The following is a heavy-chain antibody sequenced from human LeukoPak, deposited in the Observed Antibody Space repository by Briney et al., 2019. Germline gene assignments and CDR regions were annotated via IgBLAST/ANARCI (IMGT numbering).Heavy chain of an antibody. Sequence: GASVKVSCKASGYTFTSYGISWVRQAPGQGLEWMGWISAYNGNTNYAQKLQGRVTMTTDTSTSTAYMELRSLRSDDTAVYYCARDYPAYYGFWSGEYYFDYWGQGTLVTVSS. CDR2: ISAYNGNT. V-gene: IGHV1-18*01. J-gene: IGHJ4*02. CDR1: GYTFTSYG. D-gene: IGHD3-3*01. CDR3: ARDYPAYYGFWSGEYYFDY.